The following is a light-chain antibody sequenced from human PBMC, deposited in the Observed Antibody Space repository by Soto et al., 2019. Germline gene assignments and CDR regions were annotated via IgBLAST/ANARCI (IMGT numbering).Light chain of an antibody. CDR1: QAISNY. J-gene: IGKJ1*01. Sequence: DIQMTQSPSSLSASVGDRVTITCWASQAISNYLAWYQQKPGKVPKLLIYDASTLQSGVPSRFGGSGSGTDFTLTIGSLQPEDVATYYCQKYNSAPWTFGQGTKVEIK. CDR2: DAS. CDR3: QKYNSAPWT. V-gene: IGKV1-27*01.